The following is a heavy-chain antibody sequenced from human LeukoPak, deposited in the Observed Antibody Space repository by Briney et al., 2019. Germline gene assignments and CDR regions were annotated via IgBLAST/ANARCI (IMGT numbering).Heavy chain of an antibody. CDR3: ARDEVYGDRDFDY. J-gene: IGHJ4*02. V-gene: IGHV1-69*04. CDR2: IIPILGIA. Sequence: SVKVSCKASGGTFSSYAISWVRQAPGQGLEWMGRIIPILGIANYAQKFQGRVTMTTDTSTSTAYMELRTLRSDDTAVYYCARDEVYGDRDFDYWGQGTLVTVSS. D-gene: IGHD4-17*01. CDR1: GGTFSSYA.